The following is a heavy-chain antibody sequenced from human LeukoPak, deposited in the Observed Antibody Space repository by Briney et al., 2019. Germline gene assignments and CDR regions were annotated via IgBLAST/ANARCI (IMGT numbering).Heavy chain of an antibody. CDR2: IYYSGST. CDR1: GGSISSGDYY. CDR3: ARRLEYSSSSKDYYYYYMDV. D-gene: IGHD6-6*01. Sequence: SETLSLTCTVSGGSISSGDYYWSWIRQPPGKGPEWIGYIYYSGSTYYNPSLKSRVTISVDTSKNQFSLKLSSVTAADTAVYYCARRLEYSSSSKDYYYYYMDVWGKGTTVTVSS. J-gene: IGHJ6*03. V-gene: IGHV4-30-4*08.